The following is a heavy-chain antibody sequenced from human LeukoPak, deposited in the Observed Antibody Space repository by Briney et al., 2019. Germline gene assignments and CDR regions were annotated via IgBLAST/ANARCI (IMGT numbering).Heavy chain of an antibody. Sequence: SETLSLTCTVSGGSISSYYWSWIRQPPGKGLEWIGYIYYSGSTNYNPSLKSRVTISVDTSKNQFSLKLSSVTAADTAVYYCARPTWVPTYYFDYWGQGTLVTVSS. V-gene: IGHV4-59*08. CDR3: ARPTWVPTYYFDY. CDR2: IYYSGST. D-gene: IGHD3-16*01. J-gene: IGHJ4*02. CDR1: GGSISSYY.